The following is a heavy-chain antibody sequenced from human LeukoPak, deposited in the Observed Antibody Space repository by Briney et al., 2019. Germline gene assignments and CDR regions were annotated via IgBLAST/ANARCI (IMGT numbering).Heavy chain of an antibody. J-gene: IGHJ4*02. Sequence: ASETLSLTCTVSGGSISSYCWSWIRQPPGKRLEWIGHIYYSGSTNYNPSLKSRVTISVDTSKNQFSLKLSSVTAADTAVYYCASRSSIWSGYQDTLYYFDSWGQGTLVTVSS. D-gene: IGHD3-3*01. CDR2: IYYSGST. CDR1: GGSISSYC. V-gene: IGHV4-59*01. CDR3: ASRSSIWSGYQDTLYYFDS.